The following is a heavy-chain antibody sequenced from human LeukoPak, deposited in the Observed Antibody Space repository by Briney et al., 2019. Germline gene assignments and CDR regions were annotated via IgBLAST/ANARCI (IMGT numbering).Heavy chain of an antibody. CDR3: ARGGSSCFDS. CDR2: ISSSSGTI. J-gene: IGHJ4*02. V-gene: IGHV3-48*02. CDR1: GFTVSSYY. D-gene: IGHD6-13*01. Sequence: GGSLRLSCAASGFTVSSYYMSWVRQAPGKGLEWVSYISSSSGTIYYADSVKGRFTTSRDNAKNSLYLQMNNLRDEDTAVYYCARGGSSCFDSWGQGTLVTVSS.